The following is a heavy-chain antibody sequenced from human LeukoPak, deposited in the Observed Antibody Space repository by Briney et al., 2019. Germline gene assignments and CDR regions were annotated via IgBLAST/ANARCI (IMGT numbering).Heavy chain of an antibody. J-gene: IGHJ4*02. D-gene: IGHD3-16*01. V-gene: IGHV3-9*01. CDR2: ISWNSGSI. CDR3: AKDNGRGGNFDY. CDR1: GFTFGDYA. Sequence: GGSLRLSCAASGFTFGDYAMHWVRQAPGKGLEWVSGISWNSGSIGYADSVKGRFTISRDDAKNSLYLQMNSLRAEDTALYYCAKDNGRGGNFDYWGQGTLVTVSS.